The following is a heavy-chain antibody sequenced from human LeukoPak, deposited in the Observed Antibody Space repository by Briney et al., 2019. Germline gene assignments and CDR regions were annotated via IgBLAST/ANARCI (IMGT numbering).Heavy chain of an antibody. V-gene: IGHV4-39*07. CDR2: MSYSGHT. D-gene: IGHD2-15*01. J-gene: IGHJ4*01. CDR1: GDYIGRINYY. CDR3: ARDRDVDDFDY. Sequence: PSETLSLTCTISGDYIGRINYYWGWIRQPPGKGLEWIVSMSYSGHTYYNPSPKSQITTSIDTPKNQLSLNLKSVTAADTAVYYCARDRDVDDFDYWGHGALVTVSS.